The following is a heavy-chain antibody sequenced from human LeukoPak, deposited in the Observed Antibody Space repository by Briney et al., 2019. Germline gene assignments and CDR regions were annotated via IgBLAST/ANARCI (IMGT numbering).Heavy chain of an antibody. V-gene: IGHV3-23*01. CDR3: ARELGD. CDR1: GFTFSSYT. CDR2: ISGSGTNT. J-gene: IGHJ4*02. Sequence: GGSLRLSCAASGFTFSSYTMNWVRQAPGRGLEWVSGISGSGTNTYYADSVKGRFTISRDNSKNTLYLQMESLRAEDTAVYYCARELGDWGQGTLVTVSS. D-gene: IGHD1-7*01.